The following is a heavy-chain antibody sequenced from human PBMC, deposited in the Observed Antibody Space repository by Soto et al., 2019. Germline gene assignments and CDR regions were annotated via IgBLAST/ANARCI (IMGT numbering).Heavy chain of an antibody. CDR3: ARDHGIAVAARPYYYGMDV. CDR1: GFTFSSYA. D-gene: IGHD6-19*01. J-gene: IGHJ6*02. V-gene: IGHV3-30-3*01. CDR2: ISYDGSNK. Sequence: QVQLVESGGGVVQPGRSLRLSCAASGFTFSSYAMHWVRQAPGKGLEWVAVISYDGSNKYYAYSVKGQFTISRDNSKNTLYLQMNSRRAEDKAVYYCARDHGIAVAARPYYYGMDVWGQGTTVTVSS.